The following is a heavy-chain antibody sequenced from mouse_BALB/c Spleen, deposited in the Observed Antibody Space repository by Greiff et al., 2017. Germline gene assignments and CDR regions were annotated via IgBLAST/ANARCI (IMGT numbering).Heavy chain of an antibody. V-gene: IGHV1S137*01. D-gene: IGHD2-3*01. J-gene: IGHJ2*01. CDR1: GYTFTDYA. CDR3: ARSAIYDGYYDY. Sequence: HVQLQQSGAELVRPGVSVKISCKGSGYTFTDYAMHWVKQSHAKSLEWIGVISTYYGDASYNQKFKGKATMTVDKSSSTAYMELARLTSEDSAIYYCARSAIYDGYYDYWGQGTTLTVSA. CDR2: ISTYYGDA.